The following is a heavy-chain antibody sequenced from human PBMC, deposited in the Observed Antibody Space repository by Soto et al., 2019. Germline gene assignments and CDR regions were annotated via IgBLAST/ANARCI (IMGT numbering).Heavy chain of an antibody. Sequence: SVKVSCKASGGTFSSYAISWVRQAPGQGLEWMGGIIPIFGTANYAQRFQGRVTITADESTSTAYMELSSLRSEDTAVYYCARDVRSVLLWFGESTAYYYGMDVWGQGTTVTVSS. CDR1: GGTFSSYA. J-gene: IGHJ6*02. V-gene: IGHV1-69*13. CDR2: IIPIFGTA. D-gene: IGHD3-10*01. CDR3: ARDVRSVLLWFGESTAYYYGMDV.